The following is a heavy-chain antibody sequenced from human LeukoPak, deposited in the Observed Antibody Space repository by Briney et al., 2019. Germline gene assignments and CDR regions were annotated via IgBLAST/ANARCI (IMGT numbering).Heavy chain of an antibody. CDR1: GGSINNYY. D-gene: IGHD6-19*01. CDR2: TYSSGST. Sequence: PSETLSLTCTVSGGSINNYYWSWIRQPAGNGLEWIGRTYSSGSTNYNPSLQSRVTMSVDTSKNQFSLKLSSVTAADTAVYYCARGSSGWYSIDYWGQGTLVTVSS. J-gene: IGHJ4*02. V-gene: IGHV4-4*07. CDR3: ARGSSGWYSIDY.